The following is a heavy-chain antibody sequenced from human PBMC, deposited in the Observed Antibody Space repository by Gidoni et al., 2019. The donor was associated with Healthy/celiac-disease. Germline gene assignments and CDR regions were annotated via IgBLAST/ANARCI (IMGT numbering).Heavy chain of an antibody. D-gene: IGHD3-22*01. J-gene: IGHJ4*02. Sequence: QVQLVQSGAELKKPGSAVKVSCKASGGTCSSYAISWVRQAPGQGLEWMGGIIPIFGTANYAQKFQGRVTITADESTSTAYMELSSLRSEDTAVYYCASPRTYYYDPIYYFDYWGQGTLVTVSS. CDR1: GGTCSSYA. CDR2: IIPIFGTA. CDR3: ASPRTYYYDPIYYFDY. V-gene: IGHV1-69*01.